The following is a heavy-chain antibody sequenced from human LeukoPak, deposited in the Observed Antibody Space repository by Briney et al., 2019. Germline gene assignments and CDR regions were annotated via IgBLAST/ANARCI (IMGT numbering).Heavy chain of an antibody. CDR1: GFTFSSYS. J-gene: IGHJ6*04. CDR2: ISSSSSYI. V-gene: IGHV3-21*01. CDR3: ARDRNVDIVATGYYYGMDV. Sequence: GGSLRLSCAASGFTFSSYSMNWVRQAPGKGLEWVSSISSSSSYIYYADSVKGRFTISRDNAKNSLYLQMNSLRAEDTAVYYCARDRNVDIVATGYYYGMDVWGKGTTVTVSP. D-gene: IGHD5-12*01.